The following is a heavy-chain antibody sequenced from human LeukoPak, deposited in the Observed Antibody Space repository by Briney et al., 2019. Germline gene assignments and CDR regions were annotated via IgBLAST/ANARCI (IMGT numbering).Heavy chain of an antibody. D-gene: IGHD2-8*02. Sequence: GGSLRLSCTASGFTFSSYWMDWVRQAPGKGLEWVANIKQDGSEKYYVDSVKGRFTISRDNAKNSLYLQMNSLRDEDTAVYYCAVSIPWYYFDYWGQGTLVTVSS. CDR1: GFTFSSYW. V-gene: IGHV3-7*01. J-gene: IGHJ4*02. CDR3: AVSIPWYYFDY. CDR2: IKQDGSEK.